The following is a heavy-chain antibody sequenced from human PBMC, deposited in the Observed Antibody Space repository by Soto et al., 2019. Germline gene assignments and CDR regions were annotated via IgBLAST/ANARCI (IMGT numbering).Heavy chain of an antibody. CDR1: GGTFSSYA. Sequence: SVKVSCKASGGTFSSYAISWVRQAPGQGLEWMGGIIPIFGTANYAQKFQGRVTITADESTSTAYMELSSLRSEDTAVYYCARAQYLALPGPYYYYYAMDVWGQGTKVTAS. J-gene: IGHJ6*02. CDR2: IIPIFGTA. D-gene: IGHD1-7*01. CDR3: ARAQYLALPGPYYYYYAMDV. V-gene: IGHV1-69*13.